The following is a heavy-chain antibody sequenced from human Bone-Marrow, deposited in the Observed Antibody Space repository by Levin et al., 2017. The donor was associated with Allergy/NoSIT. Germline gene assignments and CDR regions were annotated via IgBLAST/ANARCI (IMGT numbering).Heavy chain of an antibody. D-gene: IGHD2-21*02. Sequence: VASVKVSCKASGYSFSDNWVAWVRQMPGKGLEWMGVIFPSDSDTRYGPSFQGQVTISVDESVTTTYLQLSSLKASDTAMYYCARVISGGDLPDFDYWGQGTLVTVSS. CDR2: IFPSDSDT. CDR1: GYSFSDNW. V-gene: IGHV5-51*01. J-gene: IGHJ4*02. CDR3: ARVISGGDLPDFDY.